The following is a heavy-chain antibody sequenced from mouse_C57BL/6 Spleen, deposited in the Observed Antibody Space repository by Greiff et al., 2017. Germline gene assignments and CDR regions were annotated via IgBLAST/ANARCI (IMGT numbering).Heavy chain of an antibody. CDR3: ARHRTVVADYWYVDV. CDR2: IHPNSVST. Sequence: QVQLQQPGAALVKPGASVKLSCKASGYTFTSYWMHWVKQRPGPGLEWIGMIHPNSVSTNDNEKFKSKTTLTVDKSASTAYMQLSSLTSEDSAVYNCARHRTVVADYWYVDVWGTGTTVTVSS. J-gene: IGHJ1*03. CDR1: GYTFTSYW. V-gene: IGHV1-64*01. D-gene: IGHD1-1*01.